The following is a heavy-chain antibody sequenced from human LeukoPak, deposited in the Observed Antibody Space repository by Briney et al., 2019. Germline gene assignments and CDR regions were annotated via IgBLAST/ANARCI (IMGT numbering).Heavy chain of an antibody. D-gene: IGHD3-22*01. J-gene: IGHJ4*02. Sequence: SETLSHTCTVSGGSINNNYWTWIRQPAGKGLEWIGRIYTTGSTNYNPSLKSRVTISVDTSKNQFSLKLSSVTAADTAVYYCAREIGDYYDSSGYSLWGQGTLVTVSS. CDR3: AREIGDYYDSSGYSL. CDR1: GGSINNNY. V-gene: IGHV4-4*07. CDR2: IYTTGST.